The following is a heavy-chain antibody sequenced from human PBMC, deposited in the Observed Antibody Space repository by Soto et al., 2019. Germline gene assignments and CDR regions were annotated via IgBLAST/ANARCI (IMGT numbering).Heavy chain of an antibody. Sequence: QVQLQESGPGLVKPSQTLSLTCTVSGDSVSGGDSYWSWIRQPPGKALEWIGYISFSGYTAYTPAIKSRVTISVDMSKSQFSLRLTSVTAADTAIYYCVRGGNPYHYATSGPGTFDKWGQGTLVSVSS. CDR3: VRGGNPYHYATSGPGTFDK. CDR1: GDSVSGGDSY. D-gene: IGHD3-22*01. V-gene: IGHV4-30-4*01. J-gene: IGHJ4*02. CDR2: ISFSGYT.